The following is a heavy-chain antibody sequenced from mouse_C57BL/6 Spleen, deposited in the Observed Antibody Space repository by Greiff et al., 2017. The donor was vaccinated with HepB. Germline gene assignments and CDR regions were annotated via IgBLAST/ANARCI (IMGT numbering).Heavy chain of an antibody. CDR1: GYSITSGYY. CDR3: ARDLATVVAKGY. V-gene: IGHV3-6*01. Sequence: EVQRVESGPGLVKPSQSLSLTCSVTGYSITSGYYWNWIRQFPGNKLEWMGYISYDGSNNYNPSLKNRISITRDTSKNQFFLKLNSVTTEDTATYYCARDLATVVAKGYWGQGTTLTVSS. J-gene: IGHJ2*01. CDR2: ISYDGSN. D-gene: IGHD1-1*01.